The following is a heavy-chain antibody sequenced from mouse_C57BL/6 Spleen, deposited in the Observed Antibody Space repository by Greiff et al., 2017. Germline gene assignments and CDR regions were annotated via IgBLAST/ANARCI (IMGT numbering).Heavy chain of an antibody. CDR1: GYTFTSYW. J-gene: IGHJ2*01. V-gene: IGHV1-52*01. D-gene: IGHD1-1*02. CDR2: IDPSDSET. CDR3: ARGRGGRIDC. Sequence: QVQLQQPGAELVRPGSSVKLSCKASGYTFTSYWMHWVKQRPIQGLEWIGNIDPSDSETHYNQKFKDKATLTVDKSSSTAYMQLSSLTSEDSAVYYCARGRGGRIDCWGQGTTLTVSS.